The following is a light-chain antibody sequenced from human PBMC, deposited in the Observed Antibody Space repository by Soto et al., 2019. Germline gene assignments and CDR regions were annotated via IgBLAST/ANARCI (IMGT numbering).Light chain of an antibody. CDR1: QSISSW. CDR2: KAS. V-gene: IGKV1-5*03. J-gene: IGKJ2*01. CDR3: QQYHSVPLT. Sequence: DIQMTQSPSTLSASVGDRVTITCRASQSISSWLAWYQQKPGKAPKLLIYKASSLESGVPSRFSGSGSGTEFTLTISILQPDDFATYYCQQYHSVPLTFGQGTKLEIK.